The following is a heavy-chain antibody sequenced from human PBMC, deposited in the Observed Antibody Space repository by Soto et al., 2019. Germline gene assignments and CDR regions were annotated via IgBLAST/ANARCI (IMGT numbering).Heavy chain of an antibody. CDR2: IYHSGST. D-gene: IGHD4-17*01. J-gene: IGHJ4*02. CDR3: AREGGDYHFDY. CDR1: GGSISSGGYS. Sequence: PSETLSLTCAVSGGSISSGGYSWSWIGQPPGKGPEWIGYIYHSGSTYYNPSLKSRVTISVDRSKNQFSLKLSSVTAADTAVYYCAREGGDYHFDYWGQGTLVTVSS. V-gene: IGHV4-30-2*01.